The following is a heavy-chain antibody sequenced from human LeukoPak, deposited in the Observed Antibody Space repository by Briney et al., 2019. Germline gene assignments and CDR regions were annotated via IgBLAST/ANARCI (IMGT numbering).Heavy chain of an antibody. V-gene: IGHV4-39*07. J-gene: IGHJ6*03. CDR3: VRDAGRGVRYSYYYMEV. Sequence: SETLSLTCSVSGASISSSSYYWGWIRQPPGKGLEWIGNIYYSGNSYYNPSLKSRVTISVDTSKNQFSLELSSVTAADTAVYFCVRDAGRGVRYSYYYMEVWGKGTTVTVSS. CDR2: IYYSGNS. CDR1: GASISSSSYY.